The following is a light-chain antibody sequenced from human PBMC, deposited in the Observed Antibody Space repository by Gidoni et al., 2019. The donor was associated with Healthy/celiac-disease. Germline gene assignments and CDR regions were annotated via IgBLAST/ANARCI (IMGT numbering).Light chain of an antibody. CDR3: QQLNSYPRT. Sequence: IPLTQSPSFLSASVGDRVTITCWASQGISSYLAWYQQKPGKAPKLLIYAASTLQSGVPSRFSGSGSGTEFTLTISSLQPEDFATYYCQQLNSYPRTFGQGTKVEIK. J-gene: IGKJ1*01. CDR1: QGISSY. CDR2: AAS. V-gene: IGKV1-9*01.